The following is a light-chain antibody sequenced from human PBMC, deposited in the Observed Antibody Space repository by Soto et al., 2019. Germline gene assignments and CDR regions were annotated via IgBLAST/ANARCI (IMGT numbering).Light chain of an antibody. CDR1: SGSIASNY. V-gene: IGLV6-57*04. J-gene: IGLJ2*01. Sequence: NFMLTQSHSVSESPGKTVTISCTRSSGSIASNYVQWYQQRPGSAPTTMIYKNNQRPSGVPDRFSGSIDSSSNSASLTVSGLRTEDEADYYCQSFDSINVIFGGGTKVTVL. CDR2: KNN. CDR3: QSFDSINVI.